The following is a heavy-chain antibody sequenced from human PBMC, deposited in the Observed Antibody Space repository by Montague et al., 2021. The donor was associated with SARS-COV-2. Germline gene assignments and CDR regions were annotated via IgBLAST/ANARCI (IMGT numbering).Heavy chain of an antibody. CDR1: GGSICSSGYY. V-gene: IGHV4-39*01. Sequence: SETLSLTCTVSGGSICSSGYYWGWIRQPPGKGLEWIGSIYYSGSTYYNPSLKSRVTISVDTSKNQFPLKLSSVTAADTAVYYCARFPTSYYYDSKAAPATPDAFDIWGQGTMVTVSS. CDR2: IYYSGST. CDR3: ARFPTSYYYDSKAAPATPDAFDI. J-gene: IGHJ3*02. D-gene: IGHD3-22*01.